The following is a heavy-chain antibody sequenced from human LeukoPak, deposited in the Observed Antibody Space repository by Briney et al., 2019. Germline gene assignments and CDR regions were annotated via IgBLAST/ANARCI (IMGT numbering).Heavy chain of an antibody. J-gene: IGHJ6*02. Sequence: PGGSLRLSCAASGFTFSSYSMNWVRQAPGKGLEWVSSISSSSSYIYYADSVKGRFTISRDNSKNTLYLQMNSLRAEDTAVYYCARDSFPGSIIIPAADYYYYGMDVWGQGTTVTVSS. CDR2: ISSSSSYI. CDR1: GFTFSSYS. D-gene: IGHD2-2*01. V-gene: IGHV3-21*01. CDR3: ARDSFPGSIIIPAADYYYYGMDV.